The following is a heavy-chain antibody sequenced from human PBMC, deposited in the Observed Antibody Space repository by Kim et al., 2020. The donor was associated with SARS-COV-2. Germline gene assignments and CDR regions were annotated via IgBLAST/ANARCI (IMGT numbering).Heavy chain of an antibody. CDR3: ARGISSSWSIHYYYYYGMDV. J-gene: IGHJ6*02. Sequence: RVTISVDTSKNQFSLKLSSVTAADTAVYYCARGISSSWSIHYYYYYGMDVWGQGTTVTVSS. V-gene: IGHV4-59*09. D-gene: IGHD6-13*01.